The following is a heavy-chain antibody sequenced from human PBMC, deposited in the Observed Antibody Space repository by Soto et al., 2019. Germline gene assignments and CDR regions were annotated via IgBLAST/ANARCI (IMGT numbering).Heavy chain of an antibody. CDR1: RAFINSGGFY. CDR2: IFHSGST. D-gene: IGHD3-10*01. Sequence: SETLSLTCSVSRAFINSGGFYYSWIRQPPGKGLEWLGYIFHSGSTLYNPSLRGRLTLSVDTSKNQLSLKLSSVTAADTAVYYCARLMVRGKNWFDPWGQGTLVTVSS. V-gene: IGHV4-31*03. CDR3: ARLMVRGKNWFDP. J-gene: IGHJ5*02.